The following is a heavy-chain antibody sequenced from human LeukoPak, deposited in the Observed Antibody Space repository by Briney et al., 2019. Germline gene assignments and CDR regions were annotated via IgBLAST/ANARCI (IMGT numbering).Heavy chain of an antibody. J-gene: IGHJ4*02. V-gene: IGHV4-34*01. CDR1: GGSISSYY. CDR3: ARHEVTGTTY. D-gene: IGHD1-20*01. CDR2: INHSGST. Sequence: PSETPSLTCTVSGGSISSYYWSWIRQPPGKGLEWIGEINHSGSTNYNPSLKSRVTISVDTSKNQFSLKLSSVTAADTAVYYCARHEVTGTTYWGQGTLVTVSS.